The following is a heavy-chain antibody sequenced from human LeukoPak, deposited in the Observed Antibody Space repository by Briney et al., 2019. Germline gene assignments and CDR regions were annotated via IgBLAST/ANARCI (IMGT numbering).Heavy chain of an antibody. CDR2: FDPEDGET. CDR3: ATVPGGQWFGELFAY. Sequence: ASVKVSCKVSGYTLTELSMHWVRQAPGKGLEWMGGFDPEDGETIYAQKFQGRVTMTEDTSTDTAYMELSSLRSEDTAVYYCATVPGGQWFGELFAYWGRGTLVTVSS. J-gene: IGHJ4*02. D-gene: IGHD3-10*01. CDR1: GYTLTELS. V-gene: IGHV1-24*01.